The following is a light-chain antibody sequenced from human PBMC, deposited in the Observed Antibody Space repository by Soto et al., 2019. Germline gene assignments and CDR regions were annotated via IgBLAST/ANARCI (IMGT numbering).Light chain of an antibody. CDR3: QQSDHLPL. Sequence: DLQMTQSPPSLSASVGDRVTITCQASQDIGNYLNWYQHKPGKAPNLVIYAASNLETGVPSRFSGSGSGTLFTFTISSLRPEDSATYYCQQSDHLPLFGPGTKLEIK. CDR2: AAS. V-gene: IGKV1-33*01. CDR1: QDIGNY. J-gene: IGKJ3*01.